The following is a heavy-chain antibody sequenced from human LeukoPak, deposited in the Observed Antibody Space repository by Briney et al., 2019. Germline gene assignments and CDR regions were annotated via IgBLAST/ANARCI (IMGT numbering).Heavy chain of an antibody. V-gene: IGHV4-59*01. CDR2: IYYSGST. D-gene: IGHD3-10*01. J-gene: IGHJ5*02. CDR3: ARDRHGSGSAHTFDP. CDR1: GGSISSYY. Sequence: SETLSLTCTVSGGSISSYYWSWIRQPPGRGLEWIAYIYYSGSTNYNPSLKSRVTISVDTSKNQFSLKLSSVAAADTAVYYCARDRHGSGSAHTFDPWGQGTLVTVSS.